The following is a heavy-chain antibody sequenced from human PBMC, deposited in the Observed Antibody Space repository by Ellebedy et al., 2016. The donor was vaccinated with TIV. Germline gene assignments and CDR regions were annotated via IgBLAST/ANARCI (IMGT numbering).Heavy chain of an antibody. CDR3: ARVLRATSGMDV. V-gene: IGHV1-2*02. Sequence: ASVKVSCKTSGYIFTAYYIHWVRQVPGQGLEWMGWINPDSGGTNFPQRFHGRVTMTRDTSVNTVYLELSRLQSDDTAVYYCARVLRATSGMDVWGQGTTVTVS. CDR2: INPDSGGT. D-gene: IGHD4/OR15-4a*01. J-gene: IGHJ6*02. CDR1: GYIFTAYY.